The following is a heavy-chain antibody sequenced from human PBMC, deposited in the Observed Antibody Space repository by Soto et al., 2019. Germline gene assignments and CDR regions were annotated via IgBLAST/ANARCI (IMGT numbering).Heavy chain of an antibody. Sequence: GESLEISGQGSGYILANYWIGWVRQMPGKGLEWMGIIYPGDSDTRYRPSFQGKVTISADKSISTAYLKCSSLTASDTAMYYCARLANIFAFDTWGHGTLVTVSS. V-gene: IGHV5-51*01. D-gene: IGHD2-21*01. CDR2: IYPGDSDT. J-gene: IGHJ4*01. CDR3: ARLANIFAFDT. CDR1: GYILANYW.